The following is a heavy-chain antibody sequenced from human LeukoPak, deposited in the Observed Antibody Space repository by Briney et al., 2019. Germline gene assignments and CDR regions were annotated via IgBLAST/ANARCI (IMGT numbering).Heavy chain of an antibody. Sequence: PGGSLRLSCAASGFTFSNYWMHWVRQAPGKGLVWVSRINSDGSSTSYVASVKGRFTISRDNAKNTLYLQMNSLRAEATAVYSCARIAFGNYFDYWGQGTLVTVSS. V-gene: IGHV3-74*01. CDR1: GFTFSNYW. J-gene: IGHJ4*02. CDR2: INSDGSST. CDR3: ARIAFGNYFDY. D-gene: IGHD3-3*02.